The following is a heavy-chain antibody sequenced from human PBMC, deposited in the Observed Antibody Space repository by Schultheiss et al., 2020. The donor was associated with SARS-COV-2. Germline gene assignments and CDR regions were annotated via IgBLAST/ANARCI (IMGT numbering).Heavy chain of an antibody. CDR1: GGSISSGGYY. V-gene: IGHV4-61*02. CDR3: ARHGGSVGWNSLNFDY. CDR2: IYTSGST. Sequence: SETLSLTCAVSGGSISSGGYYWSWIRQPAGKGLEWIGRIYTSGSTNYNPSLKSRVTISVDTSKNQFSLKLSSVTAADTAVYYCARHGGSVGWNSLNFDYWGQGTLVTVSS. D-gene: IGHD1-7*01. J-gene: IGHJ4*02.